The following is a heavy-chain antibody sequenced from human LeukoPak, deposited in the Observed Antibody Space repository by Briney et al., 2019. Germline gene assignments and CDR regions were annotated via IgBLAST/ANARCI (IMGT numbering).Heavy chain of an antibody. CDR2: IYYSGST. J-gene: IGHJ4*02. D-gene: IGHD2-15*01. V-gene: IGHV4-59*01. CDR1: GGSISSYY. Sequence: SETLSLTCTVSGGSISSYYWSWIRQPPGKGLEWIGYIYYSGSTNYNPSLKSRVTISVDTSKSQFSLKLSSVTAADTAVYYCAGLYCSGGSCSFDYWGQGTLVTVSS. CDR3: AGLYCSGGSCSFDY.